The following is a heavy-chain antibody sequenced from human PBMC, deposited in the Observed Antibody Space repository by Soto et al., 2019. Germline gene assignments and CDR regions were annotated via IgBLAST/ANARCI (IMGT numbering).Heavy chain of an antibody. J-gene: IGHJ4*02. CDR2: ISSSGNTI. CDR3: ARALPPAGSSWNSFDY. Sequence: GGSLRLSCAASGFTFSSYSMNWVRQAPGKGLEWVSYISSSGNTIHYADSVKGRFTISRDNAKNSLYLQMNSLRVEDTAMYYCARALPPAGSSWNSFDYWGQGTLVTVSS. D-gene: IGHD6-13*01. V-gene: IGHV3-48*04. CDR1: GFTFSSYS.